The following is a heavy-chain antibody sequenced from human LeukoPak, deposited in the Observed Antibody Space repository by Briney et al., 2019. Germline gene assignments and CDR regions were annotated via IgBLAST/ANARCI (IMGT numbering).Heavy chain of an antibody. CDR2: IYDSGST. Sequence: SETLSLTCTVSGGSISSYYWTWIRQPPGKGLEWIGYIYDSGSTKYNPSLKSRVAISVDTSKNQFSLKLSSVTAADTAVYYCAMGDSSGALIDYWGQGTLVTVSS. J-gene: IGHJ4*02. D-gene: IGHD3-22*01. CDR1: GGSISSYY. V-gene: IGHV4-59*01. CDR3: AMGDSSGALIDY.